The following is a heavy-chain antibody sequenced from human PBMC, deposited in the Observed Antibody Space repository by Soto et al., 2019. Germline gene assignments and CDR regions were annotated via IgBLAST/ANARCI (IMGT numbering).Heavy chain of an antibody. CDR2: FDPEDGET. Sequence: GASVKVSCKVSGYTLTELSMHWVRQAPGKGLEWMGGFDPEDGETIYAQKFQGRVTMTEDTSTDTAYMELSSLRSEDTAVYYCATTLTSYSSSPFDPWGQGTLVTVSS. CDR3: ATTLTSYSSSPFDP. CDR1: GYTLTELS. J-gene: IGHJ5*02. D-gene: IGHD6-13*01. V-gene: IGHV1-24*01.